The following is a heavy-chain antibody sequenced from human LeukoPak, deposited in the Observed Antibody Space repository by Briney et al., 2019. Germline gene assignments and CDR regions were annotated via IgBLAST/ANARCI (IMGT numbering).Heavy chain of an antibody. CDR1: GFTFSSYW. CDR2: IKQDGSEK. J-gene: IGHJ4*02. V-gene: IGHV3-7*01. D-gene: IGHD3-9*01. CDR3: ARFGRYFDWLPNSFDY. Sequence: GGSLRLSCAASGFTFSSYWMSWVRQAPGKGLEWVANIKQDGSEKYYVDSVKGRFTISRDNAKSSLYLQMNSLRAEDTAVYYCARFGRYFDWLPNSFDYWGQGTLVTVSS.